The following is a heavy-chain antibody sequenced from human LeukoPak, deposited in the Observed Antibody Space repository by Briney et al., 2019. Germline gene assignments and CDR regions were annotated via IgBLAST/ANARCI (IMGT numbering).Heavy chain of an antibody. J-gene: IGHJ3*02. CDR3: AKDHMIVVVLGAFDI. V-gene: IGHV3-23*01. CDR2: ISGSGGST. CDR1: GFTFSSYV. D-gene: IGHD3-22*01. Sequence: GGSLRLSCAASGFTFSSYVMSWVRQAPGKGLERVSAISGSGGSTYYADSVKGRFTISRDNSKNTLYLQMNSLRAEDTAVYYCAKDHMIVVVLGAFDIWGQGTMVTVSS.